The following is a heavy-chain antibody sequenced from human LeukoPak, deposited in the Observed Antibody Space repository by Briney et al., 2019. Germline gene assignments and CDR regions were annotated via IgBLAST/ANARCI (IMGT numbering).Heavy chain of an antibody. CDR3: ARRTVVTPFDY. Sequence: PSETLSLTRTVSGGSISSSSYYWGWIRQPPGKGLEWIGSIYYSGSTYYNPSLKSRVTISVDTSKNQFSLKLSSVTAADTAVYYCARRTVVTPFDYWGQGTLVTVSS. V-gene: IGHV4-39*01. J-gene: IGHJ4*02. CDR1: GGSISSSSYY. CDR2: IYYSGST. D-gene: IGHD4-23*01.